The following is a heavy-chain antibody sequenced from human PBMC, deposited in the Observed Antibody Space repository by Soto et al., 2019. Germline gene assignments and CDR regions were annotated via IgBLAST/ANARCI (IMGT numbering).Heavy chain of an antibody. V-gene: IGHV3-23*01. Sequence: GGSLRLSCAASGFTFNSYAMSWVRQTPGRGLEWVSAISGSGFSTYYADSVKGRFTISRDSSKNTLDLQMNSLRAEDTAVYYCAKAPYYYDSSGYYFHALDIWGQGTMVTVSS. D-gene: IGHD3-22*01. CDR2: ISGSGFST. CDR1: GFTFNSYA. J-gene: IGHJ3*02. CDR3: AKAPYYYDSSGYYFHALDI.